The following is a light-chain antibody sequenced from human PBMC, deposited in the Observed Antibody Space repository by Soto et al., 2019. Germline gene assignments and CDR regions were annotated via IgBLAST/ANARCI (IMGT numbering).Light chain of an antibody. Sequence: EIVLTQSPGTLSLSPGERATLSCRASQSVSSSYLAWYQQKLGQAPRLLIYGASSRATGIPDRFSGSGSGXXXXXXXXXLXPEXXXXYYXXXYGSLPLTFGQWTKVEIK. J-gene: IGKJ1*01. CDR1: QSVSSSY. V-gene: IGKV3-20*01. CDR2: GAS. CDR3: XXYGSLPLT.